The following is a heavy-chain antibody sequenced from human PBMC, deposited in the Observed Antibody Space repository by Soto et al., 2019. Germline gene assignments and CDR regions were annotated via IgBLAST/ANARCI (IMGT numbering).Heavy chain of an antibody. D-gene: IGHD3-22*01. J-gene: IGHJ4*02. Sequence: SETLSLTCAVYGGSFSGYYWSWIRQPPGKGLEWIGEINHSGSTNYNPSLKSRVTISVDTSKNQFSLKLSSVTAADTAVYYCARVSTMIDVDYWGQGTLVTAPQ. CDR1: GGSFSGYY. CDR3: ARVSTMIDVDY. V-gene: IGHV4-34*01. CDR2: INHSGST.